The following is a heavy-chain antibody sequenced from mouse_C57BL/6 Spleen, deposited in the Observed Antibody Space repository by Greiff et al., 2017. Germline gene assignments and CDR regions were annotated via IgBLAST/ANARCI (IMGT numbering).Heavy chain of an antibody. CDR1: GYTFTDYE. J-gene: IGHJ3*01. CDR3: TRSSSSSWFAY. CDR2: IAPETGGT. D-gene: IGHD1-1*01. Sequence: QVQLQQSGAELVRPGASVTLSCKASGYTFTDYEMHWVKQTPVHGLEWIGAIAPETGGTAYNQKFKGKAILTADKSSSTAYMELRSLTSEDCAVYYCTRSSSSSWFAYWGQGTLVTVSA. V-gene: IGHV1-15*01.